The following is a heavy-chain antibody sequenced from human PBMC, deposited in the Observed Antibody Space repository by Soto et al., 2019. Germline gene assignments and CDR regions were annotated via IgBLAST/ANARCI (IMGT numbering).Heavy chain of an antibody. V-gene: IGHV1-69*12. J-gene: IGHJ4*02. CDR1: GGTFSSYA. CDR3: ARQEGPTLTFGGVFSPIDY. CDR2: IIPIFGTA. Sequence: QVQLVQSGAEVKKPGSSVKVSCKASGGTFSSYAISWVRQAPGQGLEWMGGIIPIFGTANYAQKFQGRVTIPADEXXRXAXXELSSLRSEDTAVYYCARQEGPTLTFGGVFSPIDYWGQGTLVTVSS. D-gene: IGHD3-16*01.